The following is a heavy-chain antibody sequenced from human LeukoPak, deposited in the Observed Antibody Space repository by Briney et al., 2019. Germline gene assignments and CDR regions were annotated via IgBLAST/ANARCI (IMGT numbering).Heavy chain of an antibody. CDR3: ATTVAGTRNAFDI. Sequence: GGSLRLSCAASGFTFSSYSMNWVRQAPGKGLVWVSRINSDGSSTSYADSVKGRFTISRDNAKNTLYLQMNSLRAEDTAVYYCATTVAGTRNAFDIWGQGTMVTVSS. J-gene: IGHJ3*02. CDR2: INSDGSST. V-gene: IGHV3-74*01. CDR1: GFTFSSYS. D-gene: IGHD6-19*01.